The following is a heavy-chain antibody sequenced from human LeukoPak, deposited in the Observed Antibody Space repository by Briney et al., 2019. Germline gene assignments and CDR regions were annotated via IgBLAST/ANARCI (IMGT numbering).Heavy chain of an antibody. CDR2: INHNGNVN. J-gene: IGHJ4*02. CDR1: GFTFSSYW. D-gene: IGHD3-10*01. V-gene: IGHV3-7*03. CDR3: ARDKSAGADTGSSFYY. Sequence: GGSLRLSCAASGFTFSSYWMNWARQAPGKGLEWVASINHNGNVNYYVDSVKGRFTISRDNAKNSLYLQMSNLRAEDTAVYYCARDKSAGADTGSSFYYWGQGALVTVSS.